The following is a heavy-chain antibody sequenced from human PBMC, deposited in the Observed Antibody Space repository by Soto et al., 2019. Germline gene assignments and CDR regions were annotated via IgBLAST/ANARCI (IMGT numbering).Heavy chain of an antibody. Sequence: GGSLRLSCAASGFTFSSYGMHWVRQAPGKGLEWVAVIWYDGSNKYYADSVKGRFTISRDNSKNTLYLQMNSLRAEDTAVYYCARDPDLAAAAYYFDYWGQGTLVTVSS. V-gene: IGHV3-33*01. CDR2: IWYDGSNK. CDR1: GFTFSSYG. CDR3: ARDPDLAAAAYYFDY. D-gene: IGHD6-13*01. J-gene: IGHJ4*02.